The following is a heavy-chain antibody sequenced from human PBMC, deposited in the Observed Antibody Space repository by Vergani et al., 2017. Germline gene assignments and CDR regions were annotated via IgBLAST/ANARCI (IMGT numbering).Heavy chain of an antibody. J-gene: IGHJ4*02. CDR3: ARQHSSSWSAVDY. CDR2: IKQDGSEK. CDR1: GFTFSSYW. Sequence: EVQLVESGGGLVQPGGSLRLSCAASGFTFSSYWMSWVRQAPGKGLEWVANIKQDGSEKYYVDSVKGRFTISRDNAKNSLYLQMNSLRAEDTAVYYCARQHSSSWSAVDYWGQGTLVTVSS. V-gene: IGHV3-7*03. D-gene: IGHD6-13*01.